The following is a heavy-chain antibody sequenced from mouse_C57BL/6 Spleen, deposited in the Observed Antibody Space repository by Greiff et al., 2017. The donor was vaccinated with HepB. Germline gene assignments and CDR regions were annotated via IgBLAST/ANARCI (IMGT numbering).Heavy chain of an antibody. V-gene: IGHV1-74*01. D-gene: IGHD1-1*01. CDR2: IHPSDSDT. Sequence: VQLQQPGAELVKPGASVKVSCKASGYTFTSYWMHWVKQRPGQGLEWIGRIHPSDSDTNYNQKFKGKATLTVDKSSSTAYMQLSSLTSEDSAVYYCAIPATVVAKGGFAYWGQGTLVTVSA. J-gene: IGHJ3*01. CDR1: GYTFTSYW. CDR3: AIPATVVAKGGFAY.